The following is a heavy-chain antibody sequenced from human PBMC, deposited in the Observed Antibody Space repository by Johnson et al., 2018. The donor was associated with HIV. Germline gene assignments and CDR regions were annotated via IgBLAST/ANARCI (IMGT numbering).Heavy chain of an antibody. Sequence: QEQLVESGGGVVQPGRSLRLSCAASGFTFSSNAMHWVRQAPGKGLEWVAVFSYDGSDKYYADSVKGRFTISRENSKNTLYLKMNSLRAEDTAVYYCARGGGTYAFDIWGQGTMVTVSS. CDR1: GFTFSSNA. CDR2: FSYDGSDK. J-gene: IGHJ3*02. V-gene: IGHV3-30*03. D-gene: IGHD1-26*01. CDR3: ARGGGTYAFDI.